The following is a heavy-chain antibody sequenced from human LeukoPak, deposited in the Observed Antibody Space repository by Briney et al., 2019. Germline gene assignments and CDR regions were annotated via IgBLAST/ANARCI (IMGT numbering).Heavy chain of an antibody. Sequence: GGSLRLSCAASGLTVSSNYMNWVRQAPGKGLEWVSVIYSGGSTYYADSVKGRFTISRDNSKNTLYLQMNSLRAEDTAVYYCARDISLFVSGPVGYWGQGALVTVSS. CDR3: ARDISLFVSGPVGY. CDR2: IYSGGST. CDR1: GLTVSSNY. V-gene: IGHV3-66*01. J-gene: IGHJ4*02. D-gene: IGHD3-10*02.